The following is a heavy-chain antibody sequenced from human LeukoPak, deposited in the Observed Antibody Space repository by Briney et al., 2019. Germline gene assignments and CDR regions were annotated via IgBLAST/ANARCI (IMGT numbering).Heavy chain of an antibody. CDR3: ARDGVTTGPFYYYYYMDV. J-gene: IGHJ6*03. CDR2: IYTSGST. D-gene: IGHD4-11*01. CDR1: GGSISSSNYY. V-gene: IGHV4-61*02. Sequence: PSETLSLTCTVSGGSISSSNYYWSWIRQPAGKGLEWIGRIYTSGSTNYNPSLKSRVTISVDTSKNQFSLKLSSVTAADTAVYYCARDGVTTGPFYYYYYMDVWGKGTTVTVSS.